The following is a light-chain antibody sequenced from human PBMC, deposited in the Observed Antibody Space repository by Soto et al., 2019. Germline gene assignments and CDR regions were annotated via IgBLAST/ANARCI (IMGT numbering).Light chain of an antibody. CDR1: SSDVGGYNY. V-gene: IGLV2-14*01. CDR3: CSYTSSSTLFYV. Sequence: QSVLTQPASVSGSPGQSITISCTGTSSDVGGYNYVSWYQQHPGKAPKLMIYDVSNRPSGVSNRFSGSKSGNTASLTISGLQAEDEADYYCCSYTSSSTLFYVFVTGTKVTVL. CDR2: DVS. J-gene: IGLJ1*01.